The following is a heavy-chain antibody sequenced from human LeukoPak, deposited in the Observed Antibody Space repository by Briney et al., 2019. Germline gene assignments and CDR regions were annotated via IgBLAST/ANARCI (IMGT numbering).Heavy chain of an antibody. Sequence: SETLSLTCTVSGGSISSYYWSWIRQPAGKGLEWIGRIYTSGSTNYNPSLKSRVTMSVDTSKNQFSLKLSSVTAADTAVYYCARELGSGTYGEYYFDYWGQGTLVTVSS. CDR3: ARELGSGTYGEYYFDY. CDR1: GGSISSYY. V-gene: IGHV4-4*07. J-gene: IGHJ4*02. CDR2: IYTSGST. D-gene: IGHD1-26*01.